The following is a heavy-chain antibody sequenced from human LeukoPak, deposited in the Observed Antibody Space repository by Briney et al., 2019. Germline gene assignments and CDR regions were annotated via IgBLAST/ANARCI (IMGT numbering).Heavy chain of an antibody. CDR3: ARQEFSNFYFDY. D-gene: IGHD4-11*01. Sequence: SETLSLTCSVSGDSISNIYYYWSWIPQPPGEGLDWLGNIYYSGSTYYNPSLKSRVTISVDTSKNQFSLKLSSVTAADTAVYYCARQEFSNFYFDYWGQGTPVTVSS. CDR1: GDSISNIYYY. CDR2: IYYSGST. J-gene: IGHJ4*02. V-gene: IGHV4-39*01.